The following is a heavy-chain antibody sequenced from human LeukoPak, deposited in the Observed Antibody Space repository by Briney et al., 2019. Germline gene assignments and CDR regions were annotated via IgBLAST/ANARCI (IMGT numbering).Heavy chain of an antibody. V-gene: IGHV4-59*08. D-gene: IGHD2-21*01. CDR1: GGSINGSY. Sequence: SETQSLTCTVSGGSINGSYWSWIRQPPGKGLEWIGYIYSSGSTNSNPSLKSRVTISVDTSKNQFSLKLSSVTAADTAMYYCAKHLALNWFNPWGQGTLVTVSS. CDR3: AKHLALNWFNP. J-gene: IGHJ5*02. CDR2: IYSSGST.